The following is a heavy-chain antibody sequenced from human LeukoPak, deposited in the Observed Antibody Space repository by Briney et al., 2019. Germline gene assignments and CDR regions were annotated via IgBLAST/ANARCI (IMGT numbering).Heavy chain of an antibody. CDR2: MNPKTGNT. CDR1: GYTFTGYY. D-gene: IGHD4-11*01. Sequence: EASVKVSCKASGYTFTGYYMHWVRQAPGQGLEWMGWMNPKTGNTGSAQNLQGRVTITGNTSISTAYMELSSLRSEDTAVYYCVRIDYSNAFDIWGQGTMVTVSS. J-gene: IGHJ3*02. CDR3: VRIDYSNAFDI. V-gene: IGHV1-8*03.